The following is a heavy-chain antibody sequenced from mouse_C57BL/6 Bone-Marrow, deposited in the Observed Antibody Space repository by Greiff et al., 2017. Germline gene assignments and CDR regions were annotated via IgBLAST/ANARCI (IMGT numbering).Heavy chain of an antibody. Sequence: EVQVVESGGGLVKPGGSLKLSCAASGFTFSSYAMSWVRQTPEKRLEWVATISDGGSYTYYPDNVKGRFTISRDNAKNNLYLQMSHLKSEDTAMYYCARVTYYSNYVDYWGQGTTLTVSS. CDR3: ARVTYYSNYVDY. CDR1: GFTFSSYA. D-gene: IGHD2-5*01. CDR2: ISDGGSYT. J-gene: IGHJ2*01. V-gene: IGHV5-4*01.